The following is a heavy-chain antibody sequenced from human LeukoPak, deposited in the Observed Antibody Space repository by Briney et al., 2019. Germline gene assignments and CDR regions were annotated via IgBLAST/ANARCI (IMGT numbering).Heavy chain of an antibody. CDR3: AKAPYVLRFSEWLTHFDY. Sequence: QPGGSLRLSCAASGFTFSSYGMHWVRQAPGKGLEWVAVISYDGSNKYYADSVKGRFTISRDNSKNTLYLQMNSLRAEDTAVYYCAKAPYVLRFSEWLTHFDYWGQGTLVTVSS. CDR1: GFTFSSYG. CDR2: ISYDGSNK. V-gene: IGHV3-30*18. J-gene: IGHJ4*02. D-gene: IGHD3-3*01.